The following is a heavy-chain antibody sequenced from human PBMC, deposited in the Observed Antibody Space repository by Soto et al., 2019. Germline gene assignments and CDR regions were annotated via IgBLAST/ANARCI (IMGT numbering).Heavy chain of an antibody. CDR2: IYYSGST. CDR1: GGSVSSGSYY. D-gene: IGHD3-22*01. V-gene: IGHV4-61*01. Sequence: SETLSLTCTVSGGSVSSGSYYWSWIRQPPGKGLEWIGYIYYSGSTNYNPSLKSRVTISVDTSKNQFSLKLSSVTAADTAVYYCARDTDSSGLEVDYWGQGTLVTVSS. J-gene: IGHJ4*02. CDR3: ARDTDSSGLEVDY.